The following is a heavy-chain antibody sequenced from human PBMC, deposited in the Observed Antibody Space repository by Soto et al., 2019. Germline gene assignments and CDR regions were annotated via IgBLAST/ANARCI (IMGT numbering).Heavy chain of an antibody. D-gene: IGHD2-15*01. CDR2: IYYSGST. J-gene: IGHJ6*04. CDR1: GGSISSYY. CDR3: ARGDNWDD. Sequence: PSETLSVTCTVSGGSISSYYWSWIRQPPGKGLEWSGYIYYSGSTNYNPSLKSRVTISVDASKNQLSLKLSSVTAADTAVYYCARGDNWDDWGKGTPVTVSS. V-gene: IGHV4-59*01.